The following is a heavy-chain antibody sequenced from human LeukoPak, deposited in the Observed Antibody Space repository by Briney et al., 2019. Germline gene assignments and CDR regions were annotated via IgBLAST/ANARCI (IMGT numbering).Heavy chain of an antibody. V-gene: IGHV3-23*01. CDR2: ISGSGGST. CDR3: AKSMGYYYYYYMDV. CDR1: GFTFSSYA. J-gene: IGHJ6*03. D-gene: IGHD2-8*01. Sequence: GGSLRLSCAASGFTFSSYAMSWVRQAPGKGLEWVSAISGSGGSTYYADSVKGRFTISRDNSKNTLYLQMNSLRAEDTAVYYCAKSMGYYYYYYMDVWGKGTTVTTSS.